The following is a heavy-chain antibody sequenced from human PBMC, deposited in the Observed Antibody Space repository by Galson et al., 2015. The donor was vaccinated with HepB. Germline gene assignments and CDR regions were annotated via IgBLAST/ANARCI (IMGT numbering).Heavy chain of an antibody. Sequence: SLRLSCAASGFTFSSYAMSWVRQAPGKGLEWVSTISGSSVRTYYADSVKGRFTISRDNSKNTLYLQMNSLRAEDTAVYYCAKVADYGSGSNYFDNWGQGTLVTVSS. J-gene: IGHJ4*02. D-gene: IGHD3-10*01. V-gene: IGHV3-23*01. CDR1: GFTFSSYA. CDR3: AKVADYGSGSNYFDN. CDR2: ISGSSVRT.